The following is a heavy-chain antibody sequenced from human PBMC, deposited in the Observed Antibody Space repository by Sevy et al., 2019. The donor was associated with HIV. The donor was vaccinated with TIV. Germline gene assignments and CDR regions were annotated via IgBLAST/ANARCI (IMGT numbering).Heavy chain of an antibody. J-gene: IGHJ6*02. CDR1: TFRVIDNY. D-gene: IGHD3-22*01. Sequence: GGSLRLSCAASTFRVIDNYMSWVRQAPGKGLEWVSTIYSGGSTFYADSVKGRFTISRDNSKNTLYLQMNSLGAEETAVYYCARDRYYDASGYYYYYYGLDVWGQGTTVTVSS. CDR2: IYSGGST. CDR3: ARDRYYDASGYYYYYYGLDV. V-gene: IGHV3-66*01.